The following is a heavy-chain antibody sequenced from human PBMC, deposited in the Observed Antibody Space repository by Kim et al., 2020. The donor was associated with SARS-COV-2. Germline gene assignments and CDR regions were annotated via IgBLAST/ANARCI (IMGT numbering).Heavy chain of an antibody. CDR3: ATYPTYCTPTACAFAD. CDR2: IYHDGST. J-gene: IGHJ4*02. Sequence: SETLSLTCTVSGGSISASAYYWGWVRQAPGKGLEWIGNIYHDGSTNYNPSLKSRVSISVDTSKNRFSLEVTSVTAADTAVYYCATYPTYCTPTACAFADWGQGALVTVSS. D-gene: IGHD2-8*01. V-gene: IGHV4-39*01. CDR1: GGSISASAYY.